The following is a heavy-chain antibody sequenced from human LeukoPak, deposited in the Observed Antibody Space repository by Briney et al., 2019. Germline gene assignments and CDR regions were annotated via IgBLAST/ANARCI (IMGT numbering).Heavy chain of an antibody. Sequence: GESLKISCKGSGYSVNTNWIAWVRQMPGKGLEYMGIIYPGGSHTKYSPSFQGHVTISADKSIRTAYLQWSSLKASDTAMYYCARGNYFGDSGYFFDYWDQGTLVTVSS. V-gene: IGHV5-51*01. CDR1: GYSVNTNW. CDR2: IYPGGSHT. D-gene: IGHD3-10*01. CDR3: ARGNYFGDSGYFFDY. J-gene: IGHJ4*02.